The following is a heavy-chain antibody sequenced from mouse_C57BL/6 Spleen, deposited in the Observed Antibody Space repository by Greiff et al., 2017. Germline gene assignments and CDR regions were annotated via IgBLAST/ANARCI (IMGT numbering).Heavy chain of an antibody. J-gene: IGHJ1*03. CDR1: GFTFTDYY. D-gene: IGHD1-1*01. CDR3: ARDYGSLYWYFDV. V-gene: IGHV7-3*01. Sequence: DVKLVESGGGLVQPGGSLSLSCAASGFTFTDYYMSWVRQPPGKALEWLGFIRNKANGYTTEYSESVKGRFTTSRANSQSILYLQMHAMRAEDSATYYCARDYGSLYWYFDVWGTGTTLTVSS. CDR2: IRNKANGYTT.